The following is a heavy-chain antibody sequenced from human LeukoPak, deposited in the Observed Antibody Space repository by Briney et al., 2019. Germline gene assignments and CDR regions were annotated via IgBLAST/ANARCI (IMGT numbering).Heavy chain of an antibody. Sequence: GASVKVSCKASGYTFTGYYMHWVRQAPGQGLEWMGRINPNSGGTNYAQKFQGRVTMTRDTSISTAYMELSRLRSDDTAVYYCARGGCSGGSCYPNQLDYWGQGTLVTVSS. CDR1: GYTFTGYY. CDR3: ARGGCSGGSCYPNQLDY. CDR2: INPNSGGT. D-gene: IGHD2-15*01. J-gene: IGHJ4*02. V-gene: IGHV1-2*06.